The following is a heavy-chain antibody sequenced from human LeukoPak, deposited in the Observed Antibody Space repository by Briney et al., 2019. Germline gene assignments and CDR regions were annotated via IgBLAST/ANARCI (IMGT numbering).Heavy chain of an antibody. CDR3: ARALDYGDYSDAFDI. D-gene: IGHD4-17*01. V-gene: IGHV4-39*07. CDR2: IYYSGST. CDR1: GGSISSSSYY. J-gene: IGHJ3*02. Sequence: SETLSFTCTVSGGSISSSSYYWGWIRQPPGKGLEWIGSIYYSGSTYYNPSLKSRVTISVDTSKNQFSLKLSSVTAADTAVYYCARALDYGDYSDAFDIWGQGTMVTVSS.